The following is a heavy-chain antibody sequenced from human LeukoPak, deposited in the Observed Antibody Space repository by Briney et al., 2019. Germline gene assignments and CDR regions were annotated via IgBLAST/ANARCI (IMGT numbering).Heavy chain of an antibody. CDR3: ARAPSSSNLLVFDY. CDR2: ISSGGTTI. V-gene: IGHV3-48*04. D-gene: IGHD6-13*01. J-gene: IGHJ4*02. CDR1: GFTFSTYS. Sequence: GGSLRLSCAASGFTFSTYSMNWVRQAPGKGLEWVSYISSGGTTIYYADSVKGRFTISRDNAKNSLYLQMNSLRAEDTAVYYCARAPSSSNLLVFDYWGQGTLVTVSS.